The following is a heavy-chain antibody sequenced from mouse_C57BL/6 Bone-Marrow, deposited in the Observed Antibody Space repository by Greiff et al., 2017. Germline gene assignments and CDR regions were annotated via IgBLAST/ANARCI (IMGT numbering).Heavy chain of an antibody. CDR3: ARSRENGNFWFAY. V-gene: IGHV1-55*01. Sequence: VQLQQPGAELVKPGASVKMSCKASGYTFTSYWITWVKQRPGQGLEWIGDIYPGSGSTNYNEKFKSKATLTVDTSSSTAYMQLSSLTSEDSAVYYCARSRENGNFWFAYWGQGTLVTVSA. D-gene: IGHD2-1*01. CDR2: IYPGSGST. CDR1: GYTFTSYW. J-gene: IGHJ3*01.